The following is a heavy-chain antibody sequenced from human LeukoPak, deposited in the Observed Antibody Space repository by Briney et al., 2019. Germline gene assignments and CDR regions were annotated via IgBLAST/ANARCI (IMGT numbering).Heavy chain of an antibody. V-gene: IGHV1-2*02. CDR1: GYTFSGYY. CDR2: LNPNSGVT. D-gene: IGHD5-24*01. CDR3: ARCEMTTTPRFTS. J-gene: IGHJ5*02. Sequence: GASVKVSCKASGYTFSGYYIHWVRQAPGRGLEWMAWLNPNSGVTNYAQNFQGRVTVTRDTSISTAYMELSSLRSDDTAHYYCARCEMTTTPRFTSWGQGTLVTVSS.